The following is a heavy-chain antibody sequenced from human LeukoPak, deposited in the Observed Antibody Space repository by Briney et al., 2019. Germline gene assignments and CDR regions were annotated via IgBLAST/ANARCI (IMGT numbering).Heavy chain of an antibody. Sequence: SETLSLTCAVYGGSFSGYYWSWIRQPPGKGLEWIGEINHGGSTNYNPSLKSRVTISVDTSKNQFSLKLSSVTAADTAVYYCARSNYDFWSGFHFYFDYWGQGTLVTVSS. CDR3: ARSNYDFWSGFHFYFDY. D-gene: IGHD3-3*01. CDR2: INHGGST. V-gene: IGHV4-34*01. J-gene: IGHJ4*02. CDR1: GGSFSGYY.